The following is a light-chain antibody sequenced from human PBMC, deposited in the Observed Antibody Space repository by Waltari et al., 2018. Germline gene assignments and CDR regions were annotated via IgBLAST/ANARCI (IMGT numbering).Light chain of an antibody. CDR2: DVY. CDR1: SSDVGDYNY. J-gene: IGLJ1*01. Sequence: QSALTQPRSVPGSPGQSVTISCTGTSSDVGDYNYVSWYQQHPGKAPKVIVYDVYKRPSGVPDRFSGSKSGNTASLTISGLQAEDEADYYCCSYADSSTYVFGTGTQVTVL. CDR3: CSYADSSTYV. V-gene: IGLV2-11*01.